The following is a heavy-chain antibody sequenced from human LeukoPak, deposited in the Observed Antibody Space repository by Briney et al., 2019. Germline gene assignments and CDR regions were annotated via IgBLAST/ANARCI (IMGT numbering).Heavy chain of an antibody. J-gene: IGHJ4*02. CDR2: IYYSGST. D-gene: IGHD3-10*01. V-gene: IGHV4-59*01. Sequence: SETLSLTCTVSGGSISSYYWSWIRQPPGKGLEWIGYIYYSGSTNYNPSLKSRVTISVDTSKNQFSLKLSSVTAADTAMYYCARSKRDPYGVIPDYWGQGTLVTVSS. CDR1: GGSISSYY. CDR3: ARSKRDPYGVIPDY.